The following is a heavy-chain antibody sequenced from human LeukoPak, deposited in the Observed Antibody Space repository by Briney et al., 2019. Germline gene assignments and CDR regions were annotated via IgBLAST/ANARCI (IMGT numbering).Heavy chain of an antibody. CDR3: AIRSGGNYYGVDV. Sequence: SETLSLTCTVSGGSISGYYWNWIRQPPGKGLEWIGYTYYTGSTSYNPSLKSRVTISVDTSKSQFSLTLSSVTAADTAVYYCAIRSGGNYYGVDVWGQGTTVTVSS. CDR2: TYYTGST. D-gene: IGHD6-19*01. CDR1: GGSISGYY. V-gene: IGHV4-59*08. J-gene: IGHJ6*02.